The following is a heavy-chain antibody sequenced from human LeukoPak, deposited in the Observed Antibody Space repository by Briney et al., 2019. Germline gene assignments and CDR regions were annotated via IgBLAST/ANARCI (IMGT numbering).Heavy chain of an antibody. CDR2: ISSSSSYI. Sequence: PGGSLGLSCAASGFSLINHAMDWVRQAPGKGLEWVSSISSSSSYIYYADSVKGRFTISRDNAKNSLYLQMNSLRAEDTAVYYCARVRVGDGYKWGQGTLVTVSS. V-gene: IGHV3-21*01. CDR3: ARVRVGDGYK. J-gene: IGHJ4*02. CDR1: GFSLINHA. D-gene: IGHD5-24*01.